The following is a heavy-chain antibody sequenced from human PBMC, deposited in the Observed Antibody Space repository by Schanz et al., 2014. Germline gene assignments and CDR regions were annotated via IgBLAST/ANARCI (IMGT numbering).Heavy chain of an antibody. CDR3: ARKRKLGVYGGKGHDSLDI. CDR1: GFNSDDYA. Sequence: VQLVESGGGVVQPGGSLRLSCTASGFNSDDYAMHWVRQAPGKGLEWVSNIPWNGAAIGYAGSVRGRFTISRDNAKNTRYLQMNTLRAEDTAVYYCARKRKLGVYGGKGHDSLDIWGQGTMVTVSS. V-gene: IGHV3-9*02. J-gene: IGHJ3*02. CDR2: IPWNGAAI. D-gene: IGHD4-17*01.